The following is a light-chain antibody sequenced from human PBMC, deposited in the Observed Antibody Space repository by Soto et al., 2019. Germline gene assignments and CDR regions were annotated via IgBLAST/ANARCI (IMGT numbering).Light chain of an antibody. CDR2: GAS. Sequence: ETVLTQSPGTLSLSPGERATLSCRASQTIRSNYLAWYRQTPGQAPRLLIYGASNRATGIADRFGGSGSGTNFPLISSRLDPEDFALNYCHQYGSSPWTFAQGTKVEIK. V-gene: IGKV3-20*01. CDR3: HQYGSSPWT. J-gene: IGKJ1*01. CDR1: QTIRSNY.